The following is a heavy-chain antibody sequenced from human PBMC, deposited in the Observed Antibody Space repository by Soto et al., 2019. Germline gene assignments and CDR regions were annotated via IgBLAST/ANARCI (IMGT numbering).Heavy chain of an antibody. Sequence: WASVKVSCKASGFTFITYDFSWVRQAAGQGLEWMGWMNPNNGNAGFAQKFRGRINMTRNTSISTAYLELSSLRSDDSAVYFCARRKERSGPYYIDIWGQGTQVTVSS. CDR2: MNPNNGNA. CDR3: ARRKERSGPYYIDI. V-gene: IGHV1-8*01. J-gene: IGHJ4*02. CDR1: GFTFITYD. D-gene: IGHD6-25*01.